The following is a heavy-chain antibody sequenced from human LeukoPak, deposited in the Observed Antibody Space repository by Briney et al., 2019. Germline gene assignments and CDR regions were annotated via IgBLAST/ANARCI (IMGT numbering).Heavy chain of an antibody. J-gene: IGHJ4*02. CDR1: GFTFSSYW. CDR3: ASGGDRGYDYGPLDY. V-gene: IGHV3-7*03. Sequence: GGSLRLSCAASGFTFSSYWMSWVRQAPGKGLEWVANIKQDGSEKYYVDSVKGRFTISRDNSKNTLYLQMNSLRAEDTAVYYCASGGDRGYDYGPLDYWGQGTLVTVSS. CDR2: IKQDGSEK. D-gene: IGHD5-12*01.